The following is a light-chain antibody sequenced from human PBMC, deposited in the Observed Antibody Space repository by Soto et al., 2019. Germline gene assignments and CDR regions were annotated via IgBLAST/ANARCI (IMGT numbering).Light chain of an antibody. J-gene: IGKJ1*01. CDR2: LAS. CDR3: KQALQTPRT. CDR1: HSLLPSNGYNY. Sequence: EIVMTLSPLSLPLTSGQPGSISCRPSHSLLPSNGYNYLDWYVRKPGQSPQLLINLASNRASGVPDSFSGSGTGTDVTLNIRRVEAEDVGIYYCKQALQTPRTGGQGTKGDIK. V-gene: IGKV2-28*01.